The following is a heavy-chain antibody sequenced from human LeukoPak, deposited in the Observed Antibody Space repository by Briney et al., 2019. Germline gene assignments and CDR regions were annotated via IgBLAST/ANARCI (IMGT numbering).Heavy chain of an antibody. D-gene: IGHD3-16*02. CDR1: GGSFNTYY. J-gene: IGHJ4*02. V-gene: IGHV4-59*08. CDR2: IYYSGST. CDR3: ARHTSVWGSYRYSYRFDY. Sequence: SETLSLTCTVSGGSFNTYYWSWIRQPPGKGLEWLGYIYYSGSTNYNPSLKSRVTISVDTSKNQFSLKLSSVTAADTAVYYCARHTSVWGSYRYSYRFDYWGQGTLVTVSS.